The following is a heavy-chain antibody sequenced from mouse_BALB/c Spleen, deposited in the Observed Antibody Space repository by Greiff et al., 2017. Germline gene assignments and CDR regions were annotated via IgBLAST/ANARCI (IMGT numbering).Heavy chain of an antibody. V-gene: IGHV1-80*01. D-gene: IGHD2-4*01. CDR1: GYAFSSYW. Sequence: QVQLQQSGAELVRPGSSVKISCKASGYAFSSYWMNWVKQRPGQGLEWIGQIYPGDGDTNYNGKFKGKATLTADKSSSTAYMQLSSLTSEDSAVYVCASSARAMTTAGWGFAYWGQGTLVTVSA. CDR3: ASSARAMTTAGWGFAY. CDR2: IYPGDGDT. J-gene: IGHJ3*01.